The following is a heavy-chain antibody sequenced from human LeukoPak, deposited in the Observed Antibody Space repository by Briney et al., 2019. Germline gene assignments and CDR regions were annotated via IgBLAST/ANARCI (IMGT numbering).Heavy chain of an antibody. CDR3: ARAGGYGLIDY. CDR2: IYHSGTTYSGST. D-gene: IGHD5-18*01. V-gene: IGHV4-39*07. Sequence: SETLSLTCNVSGASMSIYYWVWIRQPPGKGLEWIGSIYHSGTTYSGSTYYNPSLMGRVTISLDTSKNQFSLKLGSMTAADTAVYYCARAGGYGLIDYWGQGTMVTVSS. CDR1: GASMSIYY. J-gene: IGHJ4*02.